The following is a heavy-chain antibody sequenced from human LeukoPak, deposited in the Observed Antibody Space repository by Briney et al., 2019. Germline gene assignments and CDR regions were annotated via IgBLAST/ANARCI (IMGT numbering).Heavy chain of an antibody. V-gene: IGHV3-23*01. CDR3: AKYFTSGSYYKLPH. D-gene: IGHD3-10*01. CDR2: ISGSGAYT. Sequence: GGSLRLSCAASGFTFSSYAMSWVRQAPGKGLEWVSTISGSGAYTYYADSVKGRFTISRDNSKNTLYLQMNSLRAEDTAVYYCAKYFTSGSYYKLPHWGQGTLVTVSS. CDR1: GFTFSSYA. J-gene: IGHJ1*01.